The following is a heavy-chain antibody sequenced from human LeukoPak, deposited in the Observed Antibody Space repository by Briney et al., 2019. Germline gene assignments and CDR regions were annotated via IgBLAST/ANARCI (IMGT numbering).Heavy chain of an antibody. D-gene: IGHD5-12*01. CDR2: IRSKANDYAT. J-gene: IGHJ4*02. CDR1: GFTFSGSG. Sequence: GGSLRLSCAASGFTFSGSGMHWVRQASGKGLEWVGRIRSKANDYATAYAASGKGRVTISRDDSKNTAYLQMNSLRTEDTAVYYCTFSRSGYAGIDYWGPGTLVTVSS. CDR3: TFSRSGYAGIDY. V-gene: IGHV3-73*01.